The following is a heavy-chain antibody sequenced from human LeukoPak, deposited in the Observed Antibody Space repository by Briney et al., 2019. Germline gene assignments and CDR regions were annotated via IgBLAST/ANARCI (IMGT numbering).Heavy chain of an antibody. CDR2: IDYSGNT. CDR1: GDPSSNSIYY. V-gene: IGHV4-39*07. J-gene: IGHJ4*02. Sequence: PSETLSLTCTVSGDPSSNSIYYWGWIRQPPGKGLEWIGSIDYSGNTYYNPSLKSRATISIDTSKNQFSLKLSSATAADTAVYYCAREYTLYRSGWFLDYWGQGTVVTVSS. D-gene: IGHD6-19*01. CDR3: AREYTLYRSGWFLDY.